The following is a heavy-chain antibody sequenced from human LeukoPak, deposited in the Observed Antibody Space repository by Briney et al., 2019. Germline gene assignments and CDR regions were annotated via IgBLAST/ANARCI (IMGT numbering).Heavy chain of an antibody. CDR3: ARENMARGYFDY. D-gene: IGHD2/OR15-2a*01. CDR1: GFTFSSYG. V-gene: IGHV3-33*01. CDR2: IWYDGSNK. Sequence: GGSLRLSCAASGFTFSSYGIHWVRQAPGKGLEGVAVIWYDGSNKYYADSVKGRFTISRDNSKNTLYLHINSLRAEDTAVYYCARENMARGYFDYWGQGTLVTVSS. J-gene: IGHJ4*02.